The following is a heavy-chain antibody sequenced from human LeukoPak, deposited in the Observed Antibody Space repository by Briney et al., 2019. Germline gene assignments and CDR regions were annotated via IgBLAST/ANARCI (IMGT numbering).Heavy chain of an antibody. D-gene: IGHD5-24*01. CDR2: IYPGDSDT. CDR3: ARRDGYNLIDY. V-gene: IGHV5-51*01. J-gene: IGHJ4*02. Sequence: GEALXXSCKGSGYSFTSYXIGWVRXMXGKXLEWMGIIYPGDSDTRYSPSFQGQVTISADKSISTAYLQWSSLKASDTAMYYCARRDGYNLIDYWGQGTLVTVSS. CDR1: GYSFTSYX.